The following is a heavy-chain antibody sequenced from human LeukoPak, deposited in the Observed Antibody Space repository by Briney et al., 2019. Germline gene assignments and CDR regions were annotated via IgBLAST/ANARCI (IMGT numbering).Heavy chain of an antibody. CDR1: GGSFSGYY. J-gene: IGHJ6*03. CDR3: ARGLNEYSYGFVIRYRENYYMDV. Sequence: PSETLSLTCAVYGGSFSGYYWSWIRQPPGKGLEWIGEINHSGSTNYNPSLKSRVTISVDTSKNQFSLKLSSVTAADTAVYYCARGLNEYSYGFVIRYRENYYMDVWGKGTTVTVSS. CDR2: INHSGST. D-gene: IGHD5-18*01. V-gene: IGHV4-34*01.